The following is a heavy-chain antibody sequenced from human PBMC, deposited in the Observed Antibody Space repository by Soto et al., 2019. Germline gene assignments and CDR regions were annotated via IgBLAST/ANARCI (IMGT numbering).Heavy chain of an antibody. Sequence: PGESLKISCKGSGYSFTSYWISWVRQMPGKGLEWMGRIDPSDSYTNYSPSFQGHVTISADKSISTAYLQWSSLKASDTAMYYCARHFDTAMVGGYYGMDVWGQGTTVTVSS. D-gene: IGHD5-18*01. J-gene: IGHJ6*02. CDR3: ARHFDTAMVGGYYGMDV. V-gene: IGHV5-10-1*01. CDR1: GYSFTSYW. CDR2: IDPSDSYT.